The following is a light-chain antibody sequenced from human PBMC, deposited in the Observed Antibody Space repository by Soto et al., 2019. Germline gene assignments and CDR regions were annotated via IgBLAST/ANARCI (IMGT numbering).Light chain of an antibody. CDR2: DVN. J-gene: IGLJ7*01. CDR1: SSDVGGYDF. Sequence: QSALTQPRSVSGSPGQSVTISCTGASSDVGGYDFVSWYQQYPGKAPKLVIYDVNKRPSGVPDRFSGSKSGNTASLTISWLQAEDEADYYCISYTPSNTHYVIIGGGTQLTVL. CDR3: ISYTPSNTHYVI. V-gene: IGLV2-11*01.